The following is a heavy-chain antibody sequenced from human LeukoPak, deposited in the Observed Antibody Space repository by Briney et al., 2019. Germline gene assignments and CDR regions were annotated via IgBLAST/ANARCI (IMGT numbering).Heavy chain of an antibody. CDR1: GGTFSCYA. CDR2: MVPIFGTA. D-gene: IGHD3-10*01. CDR3: GGARAGMVRRGSLKH. Sequence: GSSLRVSCKASGGTFSCYAISWVRQAPGPGLEWVGGMVPIFGTANYPQTFPRRATITADESTSTRYMGPGSPGSEDPAVYYCGGARAGMVRRGSLKHWGQGTLVTVSS. J-gene: IGHJ1*01. V-gene: IGHV1-69*01.